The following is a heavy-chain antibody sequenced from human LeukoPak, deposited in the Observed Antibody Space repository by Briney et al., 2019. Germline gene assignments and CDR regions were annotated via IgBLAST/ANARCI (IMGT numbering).Heavy chain of an antibody. Sequence: SETLSLTCAVYGGSFSGYYWSWIRQPPGKGLEWIGEINHSGSTNYNPSLKSRVTISVDTSKNQFSLKLSSVTAANTAVYYCARGHDSSGFDYWGQGTLVTVSS. CDR3: ARGHDSSGFDY. CDR2: INHSGST. CDR1: GGSFSGYY. V-gene: IGHV4-34*09. D-gene: IGHD3-22*01. J-gene: IGHJ4*02.